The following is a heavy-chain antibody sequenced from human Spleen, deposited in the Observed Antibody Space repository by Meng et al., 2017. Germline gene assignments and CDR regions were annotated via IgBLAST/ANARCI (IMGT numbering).Heavy chain of an antibody. CDR3: ARLTSLLDS. CDR1: GYTFTSYY. J-gene: IGHJ4*02. CDR2: INPSGGST. Sequence: ASVKVSCKASGYTFTSYYMHWVRQAPGQGLEWMGIINPSGGSTSYAQKFQGRVTMTRDTSTSTAYLELRRLMSEDTAIYYCARLTSLLDSWGQGTLVTVSS. V-gene: IGHV1-46*01.